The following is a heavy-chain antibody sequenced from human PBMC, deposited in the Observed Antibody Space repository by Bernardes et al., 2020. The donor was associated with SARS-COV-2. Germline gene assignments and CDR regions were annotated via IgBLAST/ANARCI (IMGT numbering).Heavy chain of an antibody. D-gene: IGHD5-18*01. J-gene: IGHJ4*02. CDR3: ASGYSYGQGWGFDY. Sequence: ASVKVSCKASGYTFTSHGFNWVRQAPGQGLEWVGWVSAYNGKTLYAQNFHGRVTMTTDASTNTVYMELTSLSFDDTAVYYCASGYSYGQGWGFDYWGQGTLVTVSS. V-gene: IGHV1-18*01. CDR2: VSAYNGKT. CDR1: GYTFTSHG.